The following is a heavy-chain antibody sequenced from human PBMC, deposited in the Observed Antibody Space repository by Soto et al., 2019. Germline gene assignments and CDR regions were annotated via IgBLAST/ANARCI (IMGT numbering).Heavy chain of an antibody. Sequence: QVQQQQWGARLLKPSETLSLTCDEYGRSMSGCNWSWLRRSPVRGLEWIGEIGPTGDTNYGPSFMSRVTVSVDTSKYELSLRLTQVTAADTATYLCARNGVGFGFDIWGLGTMVSVSS. J-gene: IGHJ3*02. D-gene: IGHD3-10*01. CDR3: ARNGVGFGFDI. V-gene: IGHV4-34*02. CDR2: IGPTGDT. CDR1: GRSMSGCN.